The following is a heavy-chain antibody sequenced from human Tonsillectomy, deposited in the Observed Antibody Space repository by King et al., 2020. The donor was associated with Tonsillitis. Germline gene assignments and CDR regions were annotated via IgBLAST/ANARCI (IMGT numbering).Heavy chain of an antibody. J-gene: IGHJ5*02. V-gene: IGHV2-5*02. CDR3: ARTGDPWFDL. CDR2: IYWDDEK. Sequence: ITLKESGQALVKPTQTLTLTCTFSGFSLSSGVAVGWIRQPPGTALQWLALIYWDDEKRVSPSPKSRLTITKDTSKNQVVLIMTNMDPEDTATYYCARTGDPWFDLWGQGTLVTVSS. D-gene: IGHD7-27*01. CDR1: GFSLSSGVA.